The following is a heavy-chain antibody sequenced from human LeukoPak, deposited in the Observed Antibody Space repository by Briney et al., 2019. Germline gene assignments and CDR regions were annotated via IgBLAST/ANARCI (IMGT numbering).Heavy chain of an antibody. J-gene: IGHJ4*02. V-gene: IGHV3-23*01. CDR1: GFTFSSYE. CDR3: AKWNRGGSYDFDY. CDR2: ISGSGGST. D-gene: IGHD1-26*01. Sequence: GGSLRLSCAASGFTFSSYEMHWVRQAPGKGLEWVSAISGSGGSTYYADSVKGRFTISRDNSKNTLYLQMNSLRAEDTAVYYCAKWNRGGSYDFDYWGQGTLVTVSS.